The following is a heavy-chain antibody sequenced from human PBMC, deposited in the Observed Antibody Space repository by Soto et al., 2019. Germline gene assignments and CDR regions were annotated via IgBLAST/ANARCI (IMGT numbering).Heavy chain of an antibody. CDR1: GYTFTSYY. D-gene: IGHD2-2*01. CDR3: ARLTKSRSSSSTICFAGEFEY. CDR2: INPSGDST. J-gene: IGHJ4*02. V-gene: IGHV1-46*01. Sequence: ASVYVSCKASGYTFTSYYIHWVRQAPGQWLELMGIINPSGDSTSYAQKFQGRVTMTRDTSTSTVYLELRSLRSEDTAVYYCARLTKSRSSSSTICFAGEFEYWAQGTLVNVSS.